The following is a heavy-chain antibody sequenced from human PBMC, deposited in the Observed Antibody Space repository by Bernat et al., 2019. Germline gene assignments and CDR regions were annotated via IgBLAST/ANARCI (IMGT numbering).Heavy chain of an antibody. D-gene: IGHD2-15*01. CDR3: AKGSGFDS. CDR2: ISESGDKT. J-gene: IGHJ4*02. V-gene: IGHV3-23*01. CDR1: GFTFSSYA. Sequence: EVQLLESGGGLVQPGGSLRLSCEASGFTFSSYAMSWVRQAPGKGLEWVSRISESGDKTYYADSVKGRFTISRDNSRNTLYLQMNSLRVEDAALYYCAKGSGFDSWGQGTLVTVSS.